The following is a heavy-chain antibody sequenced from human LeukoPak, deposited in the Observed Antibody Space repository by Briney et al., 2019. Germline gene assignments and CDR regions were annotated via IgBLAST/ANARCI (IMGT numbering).Heavy chain of an antibody. CDR2: FDPEDGET. D-gene: IGHD6-13*01. Sequence: SVKVSCKVSGYTLTELSMHWVRRAPGKGLEWMGGFDPEDGETIYAQKFQGRVTMTEDTSTDTAYMELSSLRSEDTAVYYCATPYSSSWFSFDYWGQGTLVTVSS. CDR3: ATPYSSSWFSFDY. CDR1: GYTLTELS. V-gene: IGHV1-24*01. J-gene: IGHJ4*02.